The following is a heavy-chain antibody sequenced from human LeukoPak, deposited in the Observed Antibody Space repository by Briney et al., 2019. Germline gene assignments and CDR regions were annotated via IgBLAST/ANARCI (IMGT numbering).Heavy chain of an antibody. V-gene: IGHV3-30*18. CDR1: GFTFSSYG. Sequence: PGRSLRLSCAASGFTFSSYGMHWVRQAPGKGLEWVAVVSYDGSNKYYADSVKGRFTISRDNSKNTLYLQMNSLRAEDTAVYYCAKSGGYYYFDYWGQGTLVTVSS. CDR2: VSYDGSNK. J-gene: IGHJ4*02. D-gene: IGHD3-22*01. CDR3: AKSGGYYYFDY.